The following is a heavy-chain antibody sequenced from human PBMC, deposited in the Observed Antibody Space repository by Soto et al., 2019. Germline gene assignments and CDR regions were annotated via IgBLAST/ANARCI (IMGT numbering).Heavy chain of an antibody. D-gene: IGHD3-22*01. CDR3: ALGRETYDSSGYYYIHAFDI. V-gene: IGHV1-69*13. CDR1: GGTFSSYA. J-gene: IGHJ3*02. CDR2: IIPIFGTA. Sequence: SVKVSCKASGGTFSSYAISWVRQAPGQGLEWMGGIIPIFGTANYAQKFQGRVTITADESTSTAYMELSSLRSEDTAVYYCALGRETYDSSGYYYIHAFDIWGQGTMVTVSS.